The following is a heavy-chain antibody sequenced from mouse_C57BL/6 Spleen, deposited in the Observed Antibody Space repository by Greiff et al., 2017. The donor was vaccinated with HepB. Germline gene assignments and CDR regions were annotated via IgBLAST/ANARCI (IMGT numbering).Heavy chain of an antibody. CDR3: ARWAITTVVEGYYYFDY. D-gene: IGHD1-1*01. J-gene: IGHJ2*01. CDR2: INPYNGDT. V-gene: IGHV1-20*01. CDR1: GYSFTGYF. Sequence: EVQLQQSGPELVKPGDSVKISCKASGYSFTGYFMNWVMQSHGKSLEWIGRINPYNGDTFYNQKFKGKATLTVDKSSSTAHMELRSLTSEDSAVYYCARWAITTVVEGYYYFDYWGQGTTLTVSS.